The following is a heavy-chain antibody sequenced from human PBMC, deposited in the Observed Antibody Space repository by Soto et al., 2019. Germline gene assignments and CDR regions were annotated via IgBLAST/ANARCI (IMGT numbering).Heavy chain of an antibody. D-gene: IGHD5-12*01. J-gene: IGHJ4*02. Sequence: SETLSLTCTVSGDSISRESYYWGGIRQPPGKGLEWIGNLYHNGNTYYNPSLKSRVTISADTSKNQFSLEVTSVTAADTAVYYCARLTLRMATITVNFDYWGQGTQVTVSS. CDR1: GDSISRESYY. CDR3: ARLTLRMATITVNFDY. CDR2: LYHNGNT. V-gene: IGHV4-39*01.